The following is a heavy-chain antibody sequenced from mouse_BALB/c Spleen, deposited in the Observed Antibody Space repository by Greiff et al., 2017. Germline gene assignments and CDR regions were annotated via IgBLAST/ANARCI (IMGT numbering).Heavy chain of an antibody. J-gene: IGHJ4*01. Sequence: VQLQQSGAELARPGASVKLSCKASGYTFTSYWMQWVKQRPGQGLEWIGAIYPGDGDTRYTQKFKGKATLTADKSSSTAYMQLSSLASEDSAVYNCEMCPVKTYGSPYAMDYWGQGTSVTVSS. CDR3: EMCPVKTYGSPYAMDY. D-gene: IGHD1-1*01. CDR1: GYTFTSYW. CDR2: IYPGDGDT. V-gene: IGHV1-87*01.